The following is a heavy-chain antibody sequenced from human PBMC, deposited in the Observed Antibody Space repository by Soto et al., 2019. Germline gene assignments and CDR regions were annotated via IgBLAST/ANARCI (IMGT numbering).Heavy chain of an antibody. V-gene: IGHV5-51*01. J-gene: IGHJ6*02. CDR2: IYPGDSDT. CDR1: GYTFTNYW. CDR3: AASIFYYGMDV. Sequence: PGDSLKISCKGFGYTFTNYWIGWVRQMPGKGPEWMGIIYPGDSDTKYNPSFQGQVTISADKSITTTYLQWSSLKASDTAIYYCAASIFYYGMDVWGQGTTVTVSS.